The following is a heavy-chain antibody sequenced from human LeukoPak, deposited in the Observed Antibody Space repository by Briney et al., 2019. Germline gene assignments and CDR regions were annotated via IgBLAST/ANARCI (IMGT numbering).Heavy chain of an antibody. V-gene: IGHV4-4*07. Sequence: SETRSLTCTVSAGSISSHYWSWIRQPAGKGLEWIGRMSASGGTNYNPSLKSRVTMSVDTSKNQFSLNLTSVTAADTALYYCARARQPDRGLDYWGQGTVVTVSS. CDR1: AGSISSHY. J-gene: IGHJ4*02. CDR3: ARARQPDRGLDY. CDR2: MSASGGT.